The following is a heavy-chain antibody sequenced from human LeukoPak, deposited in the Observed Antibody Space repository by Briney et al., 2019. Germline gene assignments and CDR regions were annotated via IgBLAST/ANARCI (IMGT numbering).Heavy chain of an antibody. D-gene: IGHD6-13*01. V-gene: IGHV4-39*01. CDR2: IYYSGST. Sequence: PSETLSLTCTVSGGSISSSSYYWGWIRQPPGKGLEWIGSIYYSGSTYYNPSLKSRVTISVDTSKNQFSLKLSSVTAADTAVYYCARVSTGRYSSSGYPFSKPPYYMDVWGKGTTVTVSS. CDR3: ARVSTGRYSSSGYPFSKPPYYMDV. CDR1: GGSISSSSYY. J-gene: IGHJ6*03.